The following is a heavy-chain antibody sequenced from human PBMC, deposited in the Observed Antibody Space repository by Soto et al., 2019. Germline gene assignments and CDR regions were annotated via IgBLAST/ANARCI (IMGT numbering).Heavy chain of an antibody. Sequence: ASVKVSCKASGYTFTSYYMHWVRQAPGQGLEWMGIINPSGGSTSYAQKFQGRVTMTRDTSTSTVYMELSSLRSEDTAVYYCVRDLVLAGSGSYYRYYYYGMDVWGQGTTVTVSS. CDR3: VRDLVLAGSGSYYRYYYYGMDV. J-gene: IGHJ6*02. CDR1: GYTFTSYY. V-gene: IGHV1-46*01. CDR2: INPSGGST. D-gene: IGHD3-10*01.